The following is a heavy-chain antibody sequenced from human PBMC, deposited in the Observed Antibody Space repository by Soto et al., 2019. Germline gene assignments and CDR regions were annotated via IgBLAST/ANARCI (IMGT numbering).Heavy chain of an antibody. Sequence: GASVKVSCKASGYTFTSYAMHWVRQAPGQRLEWMGWINAGNGNTKYSQKFQGRVTITRDTSASTAYMELSSLRAEDTAVYYCARDKRDLRFLEWSYYFDFWGQGTLVTVSS. D-gene: IGHD3-3*01. CDR2: INAGNGNT. CDR3: ARDKRDLRFLEWSYYFDF. J-gene: IGHJ4*02. CDR1: GYTFTSYA. V-gene: IGHV1-3*01.